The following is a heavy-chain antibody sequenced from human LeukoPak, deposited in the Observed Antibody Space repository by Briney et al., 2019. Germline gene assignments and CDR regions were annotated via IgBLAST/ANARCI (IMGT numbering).Heavy chain of an antibody. J-gene: IGHJ4*02. CDR3: ARPPHSCSSTSCYSQY. CDR1: GFTFSSYS. CDR2: ISYDGSNK. Sequence: GGSLRLSCAASGFTFSSYSMNWVRQAPGEGLEWVAIISYDGSNKYYADSVKGRFTISRDNSKNTLYLQMNSLRAEDTAVYFCARPPHSCSSTSCYSQYWGQGTLVTVSP. V-gene: IGHV3-30*03. D-gene: IGHD2-2*02.